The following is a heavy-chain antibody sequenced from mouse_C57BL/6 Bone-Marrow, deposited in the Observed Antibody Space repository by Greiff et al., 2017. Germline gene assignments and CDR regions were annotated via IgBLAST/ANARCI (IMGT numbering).Heavy chain of an antibody. Sequence: VQLQQSGAELVRPGASVTLSCKASGYTFTDYEMHWVKQTPVHGLEWIGAIDPETGGTAYNQKFKGKAILTADKSSSTAYMELRCLTSEDSAVYYCTRPGGPDYYDMDYWGQGTSVTVSS. CDR3: TRPGGPDYYDMDY. J-gene: IGHJ4*01. CDR1: GYTFTDYE. CDR2: IDPETGGT. V-gene: IGHV1-15*01.